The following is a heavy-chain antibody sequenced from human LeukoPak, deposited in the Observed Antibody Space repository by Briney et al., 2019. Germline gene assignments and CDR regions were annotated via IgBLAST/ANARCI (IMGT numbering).Heavy chain of an antibody. J-gene: IGHJ4*02. CDR3: ARDDYGGNYY. D-gene: IGHD4-23*01. V-gene: IGHV4-61*02. Sequence: PSQTLSLTCTASGGSISSGSYYWSWIRQPAGKGLEWIGRIYTSGSTNYNPSLKSRVTISVDTSKNQFSLKLSSVTAADTAVYYCARDDYGGNYYWGQGTLVTVSS. CDR1: GGSISSGSYY. CDR2: IYTSGST.